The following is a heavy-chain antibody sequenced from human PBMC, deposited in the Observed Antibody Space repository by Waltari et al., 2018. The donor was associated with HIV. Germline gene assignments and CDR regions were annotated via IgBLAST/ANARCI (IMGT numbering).Heavy chain of an antibody. D-gene: IGHD4-4*01. Sequence: LQLQASGPGLVKTSETQSLTCTVSGGSMPSSSYYWGRIRQPPGKGLEWIGSMSYSGITYHNPSLMSRVTISVDTSKNQFSLKLTSVTAADTAVYYCARSFSGYSNYFDPWGQGTLVTVGS. CDR1: GGSMPSSSYY. J-gene: IGHJ5*02. V-gene: IGHV4-39*01. CDR3: ARSFSGYSNYFDP. CDR2: MSYSGIT.